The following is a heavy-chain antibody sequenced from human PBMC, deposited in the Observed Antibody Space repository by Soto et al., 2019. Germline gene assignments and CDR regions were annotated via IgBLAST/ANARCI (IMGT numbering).Heavy chain of an antibody. J-gene: IGHJ4*02. CDR2: IWYDGSNK. CDR3: AREGGGSNPIDY. V-gene: IGHV3-33*01. Sequence: QVQLVESGGGVVQPGRSLRLSCAASGFTFSSYGMHWVRQAPGKGLEWVAVIWYDGSNKYYADSVKGRFTISRDNSKNPLYLQMNSLRAEDTAVYYCAREGGGSNPIDYWGQGTLVTVSS. D-gene: IGHD5-12*01. CDR1: GFTFSSYG.